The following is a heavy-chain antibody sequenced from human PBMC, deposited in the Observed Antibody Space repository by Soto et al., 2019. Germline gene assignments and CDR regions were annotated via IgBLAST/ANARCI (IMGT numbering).Heavy chain of an antibody. CDR3: GRGGGGCYGTDNMDS. V-gene: IGHV3-9*01. J-gene: IGHJ1*01. CDR1: GFTFDDYA. CDR2: ISWNSGNI. D-gene: IGHD1-26*01. Sequence: EVQLVESGGGLVQPGRSLRLSCAASGFTFDDYAMHWVRQAPGKGLEWVSGISWNSGNIGYADSVKGRVTISRDNAKNTLYMQGYDPRADDADLCYCGRGGGGCYGTDNMDSCGQGTQVTVSS.